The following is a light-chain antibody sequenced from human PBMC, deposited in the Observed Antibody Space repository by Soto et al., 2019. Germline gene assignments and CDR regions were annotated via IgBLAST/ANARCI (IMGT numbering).Light chain of an antibody. CDR3: SSYVGGNNFVV. CDR2: EVS. CDR1: SSDVGGYNY. Sequence: QSALTQPPSASGSPGQSVTISCTGTSSDVGGYNYVSWYQQHPGKAPKLMIYEVSKRPSGVPDRFSGSKSGNTASLTVSGLQADDEADYYCSSYVGGNNFVVFGGGTKLTVL. V-gene: IGLV2-8*01. J-gene: IGLJ2*01.